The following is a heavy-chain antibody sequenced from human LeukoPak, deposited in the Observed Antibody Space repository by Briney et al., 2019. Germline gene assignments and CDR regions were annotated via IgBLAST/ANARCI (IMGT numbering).Heavy chain of an antibody. CDR1: GYSFTSYW. Sequence: GESLNISCKGSGYSFTSYWIGWVRQMPGKGLEWMWIIYPGDSDTRYSPSFQGQVTISADKSISTAYLQWSSLKASDTAMYYCARHSVPAAISPFDYWGQGTLVTVSS. V-gene: IGHV5-51*01. CDR2: IYPGDSDT. D-gene: IGHD2-2*01. J-gene: IGHJ4*02. CDR3: ARHSVPAAISPFDY.